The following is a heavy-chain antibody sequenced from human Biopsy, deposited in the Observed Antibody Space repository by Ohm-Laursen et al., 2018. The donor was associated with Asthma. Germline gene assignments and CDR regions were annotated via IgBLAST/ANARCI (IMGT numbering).Heavy chain of an antibody. V-gene: IGHV1-3*01. CDR3: ARPYYDSSGYYYENLSFDY. CDR1: GYTFTSYG. D-gene: IGHD3-22*01. CDR2: INAGNGNT. Sequence: ASVKVSCKASGYTFTSYGISWVRQAPGQGLEWMGWINAGNGNTKYSQKFQGRVTITRDTSANTAYMDLSSLRSEDTAAYYCARPYYDSSGYYYENLSFDYWGQGTLVTVSS. J-gene: IGHJ4*02.